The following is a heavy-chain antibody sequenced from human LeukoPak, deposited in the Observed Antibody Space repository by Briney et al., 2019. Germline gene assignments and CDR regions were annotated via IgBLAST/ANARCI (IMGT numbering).Heavy chain of an antibody. CDR2: INQDGSEK. Sequence: GGSLRLSCAASGFTFSTYWMSWVRQVPGKGLEWVANINQDGSEKYYVDSVKGRFTISRDNAKNSLYLQMNSLRAEDTAVYYCARDIAVAGMEYFDYWGQGTLVTVSS. CDR3: ARDIAVAGMEYFDY. D-gene: IGHD6-19*01. CDR1: GFTFSTYW. J-gene: IGHJ4*02. V-gene: IGHV3-7*01.